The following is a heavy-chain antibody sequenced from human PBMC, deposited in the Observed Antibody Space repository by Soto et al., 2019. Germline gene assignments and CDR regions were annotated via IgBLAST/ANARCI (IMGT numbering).Heavy chain of an antibody. CDR1: GGTFGNFA. V-gene: IGHV1-69*01. J-gene: IGHJ4*02. D-gene: IGHD6-19*01. CDR3: ARVGYSSVWEN. Sequence: QVQLVQSGAEVKKPGSSVKVSCKASGGTFGNFAVSWVRQAPGQGLEWMGGIIAIFGAAHYPQQFQGRVTCTTDESTATAYMELRSLRPENTAVYYCARVGYSSVWENWGQGTLITVS. CDR2: IIAIFGAA.